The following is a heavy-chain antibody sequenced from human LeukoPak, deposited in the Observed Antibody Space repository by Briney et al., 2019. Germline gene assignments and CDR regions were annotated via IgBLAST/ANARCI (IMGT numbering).Heavy chain of an antibody. J-gene: IGHJ4*02. V-gene: IGHV3-21*01. D-gene: IGHD5-18*01. Sequence: GGSLRLSCTASGFTFSSYNINWVRQAPGKGLEWVSSISSSSSYIYYADSVKGRFTISRDNAKNSLYLQMNSLRAEDTALYYCARQADTAMLIWSFTDYWGQGTLVTVSS. CDR1: GFTFSSYN. CDR2: ISSSSSYI. CDR3: ARQADTAMLIWSFTDY.